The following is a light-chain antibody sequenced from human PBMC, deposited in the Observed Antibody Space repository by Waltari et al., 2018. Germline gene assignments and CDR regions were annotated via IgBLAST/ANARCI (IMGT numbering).Light chain of an antibody. V-gene: IGLV2-11*01. CDR1: TTDVGTYDY. J-gene: IGLJ1*01. CDR2: AVS. CDR3: CSYVGPFIYA. Sequence: SVTISCTGTTTDVGTYDYVPWYQQHPGKYPNLLMSAVSKRSSGVPDRFSASKSGYTASLTISGLQDEDEADYCCCSYVGPFIYAFGGGTKVTVL.